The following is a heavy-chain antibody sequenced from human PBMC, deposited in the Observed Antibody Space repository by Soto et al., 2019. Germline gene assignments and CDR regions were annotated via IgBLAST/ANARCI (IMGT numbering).Heavy chain of an antibody. V-gene: IGHV1-18*01. CDR1: GYTFTSYG. CDR3: SCYKGYGDYVNAFYI. Sequence: ASVKVSCKASGYTFTSYGISWVRQAPGQGLEWMGWISAYNGNTNYAQKLQGRVTMTTDTSTSTAYMELRSLRSDDTALYYFSCYKGYGDYVNAFYIWGQGTMVTVSS. D-gene: IGHD4-17*01. CDR2: ISAYNGNT. J-gene: IGHJ3*02.